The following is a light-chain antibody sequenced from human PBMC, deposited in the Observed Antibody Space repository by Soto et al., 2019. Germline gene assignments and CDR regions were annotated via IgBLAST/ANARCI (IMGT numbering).Light chain of an antibody. CDR1: QSVSSN. Sequence: EIVMTQSPATLSVSPGVRATLSCRASQSVSSNLAWYQQKPGQAPRLLIYRASTRATAIPARFSGSESGTEFTPTISSLQSEDFAVYYCQPYNNWPRTFGQGNKVEIK. CDR3: QPYNNWPRT. J-gene: IGKJ1*01. CDR2: RAS. V-gene: IGKV3-15*01.